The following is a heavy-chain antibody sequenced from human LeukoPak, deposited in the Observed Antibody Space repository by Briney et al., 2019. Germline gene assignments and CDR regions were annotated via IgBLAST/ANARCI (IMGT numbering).Heavy chain of an antibody. Sequence: WASVKVSCKASGYTFTSYYMHWVRQAPEQGLEWMGIINPSGGSTSYAQKFQGRVTMTRDMSTTSVYMELTSLRSEDTAVYYCARDHSGKWDLLSGWWFDPWGQGTLVTVSS. CDR1: GYTFTSYY. D-gene: IGHD1-26*01. CDR3: ARDHSGKWDLLSGWWFDP. V-gene: IGHV1-46*01. CDR2: INPSGGST. J-gene: IGHJ5*02.